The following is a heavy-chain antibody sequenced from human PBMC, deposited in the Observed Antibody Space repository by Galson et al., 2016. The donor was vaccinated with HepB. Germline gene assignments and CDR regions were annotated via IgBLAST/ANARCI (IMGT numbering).Heavy chain of an antibody. Sequence: LSLTCAVYGDSLRNYFWSWFRQPPGKGLEWVADINYSGGSNYNPYLKSRVTISIEKSKFQFSLNLTSVTAADTAVYFCARGRRRGYSVAVYYWGQGTLVSVSS. CDR1: GDSLRNYF. CDR3: ARGRRRGYSVAVYY. J-gene: IGHJ4*02. D-gene: IGHD5/OR15-5a*01. V-gene: IGHV4-34*01. CDR2: INYSGGS.